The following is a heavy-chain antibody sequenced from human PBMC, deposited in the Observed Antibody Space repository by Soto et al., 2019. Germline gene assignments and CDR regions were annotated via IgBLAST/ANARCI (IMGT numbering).Heavy chain of an antibody. J-gene: IGHJ4*02. CDR2: ISGGGGGT. CDR1: GFTFNSYA. Sequence: GGSLRLSCAASGFTFNSYAMNWVRQAPGKGLEWVSSISGGGGGTYYADSVKGRLTISRDNSKNTLYLQMNSLRAEDTALYYCAKGSYYDILTAYHAFALWGPGSPVTVSS. CDR3: AKGSYYDILTAYHAFAL. V-gene: IGHV3-23*01. D-gene: IGHD3-9*01.